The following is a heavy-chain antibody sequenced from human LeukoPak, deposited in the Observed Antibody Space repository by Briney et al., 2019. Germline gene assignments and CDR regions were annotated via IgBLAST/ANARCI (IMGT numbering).Heavy chain of an antibody. J-gene: IGHJ5*02. CDR2: INHSGST. CDR1: GGSISTITYY. V-gene: IGHV4-39*07. Sequence: PSETLSLTCTVSGGSISTITYYWGWIRQPPGKGLEWIGEINHSGSTNYNPSLKSRVTISVDTSKNQFSLKLSSVTAADTAVYYCARSPVVTLSLSWFDPWGQGTLVTVSS. CDR3: ARSPVVTLSLSWFDP. D-gene: IGHD4-23*01.